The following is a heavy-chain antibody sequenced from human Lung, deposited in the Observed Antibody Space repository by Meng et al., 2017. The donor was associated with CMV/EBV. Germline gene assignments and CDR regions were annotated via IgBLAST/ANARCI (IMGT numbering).Heavy chain of an antibody. CDR1: GFTFSSYD. J-gene: IGHJ4*02. Sequence: GESLKISCAASGFTFSSYDMNWVRQAPGKALEWVAVISIDGSSKFYADSMKGRFTISRDNSKNTLFLQVNSLRPEDTAVYYCTRRADYFDYWGPGTLVPSPQ. V-gene: IGHV3-30*04. D-gene: IGHD6-25*01. CDR2: ISIDGSSK. CDR3: TRRADYFDY.